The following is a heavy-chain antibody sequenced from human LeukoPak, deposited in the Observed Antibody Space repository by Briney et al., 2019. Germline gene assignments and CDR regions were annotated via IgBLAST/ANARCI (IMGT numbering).Heavy chain of an antibody. J-gene: IGHJ3*02. D-gene: IGHD1-1*01. V-gene: IGHV4-4*07. CDR1: GASISSYY. Sequence: SETLSLTCNVSGASISSYYWSWIRQPVGKGLEWIGRIYTSANTNYNPSFKSRATISIDRSKNQFSLNLPSVTAADTAVYYCARDRIWNDAGHDPFDIWGQGTMVTVSS. CDR2: IYTSANT. CDR3: ARDRIWNDAGHDPFDI.